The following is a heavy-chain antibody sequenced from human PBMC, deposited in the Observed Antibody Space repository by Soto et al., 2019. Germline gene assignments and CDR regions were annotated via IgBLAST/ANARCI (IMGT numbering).Heavy chain of an antibody. CDR3: ARNMDYYYGRGSGNGHGV. CDR1: GYTFTAYY. D-gene: IGHD3-10*02. J-gene: IGHJ6*02. CDR2: INPKFGDT. V-gene: IGHV1-2*02. Sequence: QVQLVQSGAEVKEPGASVRVSCEASGYTFTAYYIHWVRQAPGQGLEWMGWINPKFGDTTYAQDFQGRVSMTRDMSISTVYMEWSRLTSDDTAIYYCARNMDYYYGRGSGNGHGVWGQGTTVTVFS.